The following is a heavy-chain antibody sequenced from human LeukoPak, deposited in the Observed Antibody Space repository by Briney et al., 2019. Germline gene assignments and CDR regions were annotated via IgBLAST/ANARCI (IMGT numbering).Heavy chain of an antibody. CDR3: ARTWSFDY. CDR1: GFIFSSYA. Sequence: GSLRLSCAASGFIFSSYAMQWVRQAPGRGLEWVAVISSDGNSNFYSNSVRGRFTISRDNSKNTVYLQMNTLKGEDTAVYYCARTWSFDYWGQGTLVTVSS. D-gene: IGHD2-8*02. CDR2: ISSDGNSN. V-gene: IGHV3-30*03. J-gene: IGHJ4*02.